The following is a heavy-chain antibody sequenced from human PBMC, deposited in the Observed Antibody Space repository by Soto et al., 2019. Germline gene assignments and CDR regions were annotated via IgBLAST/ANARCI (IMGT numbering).Heavy chain of an antibody. J-gene: IGHJ4*02. Sequence: GGSLRLSCAASGFTFSYYSMNWVRQAPGKGLEWVSSISSSSSYIYYADSVKGRFTISRDNAKNSLYLQRNSLRAEDTAVYYCARGVSDFWSTYSPYYFDYWGQGTLVTVSS. CDR1: GFTFSYYS. D-gene: IGHD3-3*01. CDR3: ARGVSDFWSTYSPYYFDY. CDR2: ISSSSSYI. V-gene: IGHV3-21*01.